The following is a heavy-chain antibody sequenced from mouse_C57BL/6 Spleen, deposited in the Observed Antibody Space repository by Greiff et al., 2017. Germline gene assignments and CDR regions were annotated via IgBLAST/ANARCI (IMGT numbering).Heavy chain of an antibody. CDR1: GYTFTSYW. D-gene: IGHD4-1*01. V-gene: IGHV1-61*01. CDR3: ARGELGRKDY. Sequence: QVQLQQPGAELVRPGSSVKLSCKASGYTFTSYWMDWVKQRPGQGLEWIGNIYPSDSETHYNQKFKDKATLTVDKSSSTAYMQLSSLTSEDSAVYYCARGELGRKDYWGQGTTLTVSS. CDR2: IYPSDSET. J-gene: IGHJ2*01.